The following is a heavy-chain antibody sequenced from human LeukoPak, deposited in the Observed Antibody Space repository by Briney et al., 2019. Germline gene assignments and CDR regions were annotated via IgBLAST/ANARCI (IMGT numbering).Heavy chain of an antibody. CDR2: IYYSGST. CDR1: GGSISSGGYY. Sequence: SETLSLTCTVSGGSISSGGYYWSWIRQHPGKGLEWIGYIYYSGSTYYNPSLKSRVTISVDTSKNQFSLKLSSVTAADTAVYYCARDSARSGGSSALGPWGQGTLVTVSS. CDR3: ARDSARSGGSSALGP. J-gene: IGHJ5*02. V-gene: IGHV4-31*03. D-gene: IGHD2-15*01.